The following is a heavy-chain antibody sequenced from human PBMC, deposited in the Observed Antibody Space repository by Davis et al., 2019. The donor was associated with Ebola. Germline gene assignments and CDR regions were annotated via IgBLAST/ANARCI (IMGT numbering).Heavy chain of an antibody. J-gene: IGHJ6*03. D-gene: IGHD2-15*01. V-gene: IGHV3-30-3*01. CDR3: ARDAGYCSGGSCELGDVYYYYHMDV. Sequence: GESLKISCAASGFTFSSYAMHWVRQAPGKGLEWVAVISYDGSNEYHADSVKGRFTISRDNSKNTLYLQMNSLRAEDTAVYYCARDAGYCSGGSCELGDVYYYYHMDVWGKGTTVTVSS. CDR1: GFTFSSYA. CDR2: ISYDGSNE.